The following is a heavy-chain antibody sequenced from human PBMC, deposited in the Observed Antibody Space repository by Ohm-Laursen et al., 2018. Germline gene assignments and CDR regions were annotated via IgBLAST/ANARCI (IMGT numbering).Heavy chain of an antibody. CDR2: INYSGNT. V-gene: IGHV4-59*13. J-gene: IGHJ6*01. CDR1: AAYINNYY. CDR3: ARDRIAYCTSTSCDNFGLDV. Sequence: TLSFTCNVSAAYINNYYWSRIPPPTGRGLEWIGYINYSGNTKYNPSLKSRVTISVDTSKNQFSLKLTSVTAADTAVYYCARDRIAYCTSTSCDNFGLDVWGQGTTVTVSS. D-gene: IGHD2-2*01.